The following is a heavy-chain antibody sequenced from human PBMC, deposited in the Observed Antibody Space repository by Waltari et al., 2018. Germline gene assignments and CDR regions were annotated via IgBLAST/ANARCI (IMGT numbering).Heavy chain of an antibody. CDR2: IKSKTDGGTT. D-gene: IGHD3-22*01. V-gene: IGHV3-15*01. J-gene: IGHJ4*02. CDR3: AKARPHDSSGYGPVGYFDY. Sequence: EVQLVESGGGLVKPGGSLRLSCAASGFTFSNAWMSWVRQAPGKGLEWVGRIKSKTDGGTTDYAAPVKGRFTISRDDSKNTLYLQMNSLRAEDTAVYYCAKARPHDSSGYGPVGYFDYWGQGTLVTVSS. CDR1: GFTFSNAW.